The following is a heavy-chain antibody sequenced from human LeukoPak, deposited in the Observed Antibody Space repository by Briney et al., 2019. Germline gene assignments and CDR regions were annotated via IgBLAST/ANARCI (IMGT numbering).Heavy chain of an antibody. V-gene: IGHV4-59*12. CDR3: ARDGAWSLITGTTGDAFDI. D-gene: IGHD1-20*01. Sequence: SETLSLTCTVSGGSIRSYYWSWIRQPPGKGLEWIGSIYYSGRTYYNPSLKSRVTISVDTSKNQFSLKLSSVTAADTAVYYCARDGAWSLITGTTGDAFDIWGQGTMVTVSS. CDR2: IYYSGRT. CDR1: GGSIRSYY. J-gene: IGHJ3*02.